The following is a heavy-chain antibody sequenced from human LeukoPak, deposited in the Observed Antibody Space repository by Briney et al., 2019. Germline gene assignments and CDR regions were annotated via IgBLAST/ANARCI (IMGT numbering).Heavy chain of an antibody. Sequence: GGSLRLSCAASGFTFSSYWMSWVRQAPGKGLEWVANIKQDGSEKYYVDSVKGRFTISRDNAKNSLYLQMNSLRAEDTAVYYCARGYQMATTPRVWYFDYWGQGTLVTVSS. CDR1: GFTFSSYW. J-gene: IGHJ4*02. CDR2: IKQDGSEK. V-gene: IGHV3-7*01. D-gene: IGHD5-24*01. CDR3: ARGYQMATTPRVWYFDY.